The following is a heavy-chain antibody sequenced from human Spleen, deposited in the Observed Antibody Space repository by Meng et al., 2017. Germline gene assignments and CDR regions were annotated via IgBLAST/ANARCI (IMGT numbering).Heavy chain of an antibody. CDR3: ARGTPGRSYSDY. Sequence: QVQPVQSGSEVKKPGASADVSCKSSDYTCTGYGVSWVRQAPGQGLEWMAWLGAHDGDTSHAPKFQGRVTVSADRPTATAYMELRSLRSDDTAVYYCARGTPGRSYSDYWGQGTLVTVSS. V-gene: IGHV1-18*01. CDR1: DYTCTGYG. D-gene: IGHD3-10*01. J-gene: IGHJ4*02. CDR2: LGAHDGDT.